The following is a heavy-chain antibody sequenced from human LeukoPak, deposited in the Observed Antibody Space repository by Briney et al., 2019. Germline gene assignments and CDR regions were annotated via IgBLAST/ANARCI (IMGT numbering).Heavy chain of an antibody. V-gene: IGHV3-30*04. CDR3: ASEEITMIVSNAFDI. CDR1: GFTFSSYA. D-gene: IGHD3-22*01. J-gene: IGHJ3*02. Sequence: GGSLRLSCAASGFTFSSYAMHWVRQAPGKGLEWVAVISYDGSNKYYADSVKGRFTISRDNSKNTLYLQMNSLRAEDTAVYYCASEEITMIVSNAFDIWGQGTMVTVSS. CDR2: ISYDGSNK.